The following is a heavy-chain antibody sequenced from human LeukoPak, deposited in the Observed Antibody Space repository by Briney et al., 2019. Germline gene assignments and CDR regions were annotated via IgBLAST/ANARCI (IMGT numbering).Heavy chain of an antibody. CDR1: GFTFSSYA. V-gene: IGHV3-23*01. Sequence: GGSLRLSCAASGFTFSSYAMSWVRQAPGKGLEWVSAISGSGGTTYDADSVKGRFTISRDNSKNTLYLQMNSLRAEDTAVYYCARWEIRGTAHKLDYWGQGTLVTVSS. CDR3: ARWEIRGTAHKLDY. J-gene: IGHJ4*02. D-gene: IGHD1-7*01. CDR2: ISGSGGTT.